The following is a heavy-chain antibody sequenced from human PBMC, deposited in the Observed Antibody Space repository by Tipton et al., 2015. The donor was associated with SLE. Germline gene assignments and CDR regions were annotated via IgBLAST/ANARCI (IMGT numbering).Heavy chain of an antibody. CDR2: INHSGST. Sequence: TLSLTCAIYGGSFSGYYWSWIRQPPGKGLEWIGEINHSGSTNYNPSLKRRVTISVDTSKNQFSLKLSSVTAADTAVYYCARSLYKQLTFEFFHHWGQGTLVTVSS. CDR3: ARSLYKQLTFEFFHH. V-gene: IGHV4-34*01. D-gene: IGHD6-13*01. CDR1: GGSFSGYY. J-gene: IGHJ1*01.